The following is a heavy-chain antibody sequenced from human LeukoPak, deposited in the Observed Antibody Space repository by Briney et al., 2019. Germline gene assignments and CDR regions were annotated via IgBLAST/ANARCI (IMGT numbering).Heavy chain of an antibody. V-gene: IGHV1-2*02. CDR3: ATVQNRLWFGDPGRSWFDP. J-gene: IGHJ5*02. D-gene: IGHD3-10*01. CDR2: INPNSGGT. CDR1: GYTFTGYY. Sequence: GASVKVSCKASGYTFTGYYMHWVRQAPGQGLEWMGWINPNSGGTNYAQKFQGRVTMTRDTSISTAYMELSRLRSDDTAVYYCATVQNRLWFGDPGRSWFDPWGQGTLVTVSS.